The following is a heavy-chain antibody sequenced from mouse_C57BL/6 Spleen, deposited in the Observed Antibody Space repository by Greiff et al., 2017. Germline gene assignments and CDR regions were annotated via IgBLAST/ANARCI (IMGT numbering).Heavy chain of an antibody. V-gene: IGHV1-64*01. D-gene: IGHD2-3*01. CDR1: GYTFTSYW. CDR3: ARGNDGYLFAY. J-gene: IGHJ3*01. Sequence: QVQLQQPGAELVKPGASVKLSCKASGYTFTSYWMHWVKQRPGQGLEWVGIIHPNSGSTNYNDTFKRKATLTVDKSSSTAYMQLSSLTSEDSAVYYCARGNDGYLFAYWGQGTLVTVSA. CDR2: IHPNSGST.